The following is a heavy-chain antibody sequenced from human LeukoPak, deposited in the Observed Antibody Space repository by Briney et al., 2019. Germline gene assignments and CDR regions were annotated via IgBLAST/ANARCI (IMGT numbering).Heavy chain of an antibody. D-gene: IGHD6-6*01. J-gene: IGHJ4*02. CDR3: ARRHVEYSSSSDPYYFDY. V-gene: IGHV4-61*05. CDR1: GVSISSSNSY. CDR2: LYYSGST. Sequence: PSETLSLTCTVSGVSISSSNSYWGWIRQPPGKGLEWIGSLYYSGSTNYNPSLKSRVTISVDTSKNQFSLKLSSVTAADTAVYYCARRHVEYSSSSDPYYFDYWGQGTLVTVFS.